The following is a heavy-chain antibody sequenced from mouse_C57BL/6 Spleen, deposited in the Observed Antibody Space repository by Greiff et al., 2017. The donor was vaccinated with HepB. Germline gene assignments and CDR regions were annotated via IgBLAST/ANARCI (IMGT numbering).Heavy chain of an antibody. Sequence: VQLQQSGAELVKPGASVKISCKASGYAFSSYWMNWVKQRPGKGLEWIGQIYPGDGDTNYNGKFKGKATLTADISSSTAYMQLSSLTSEDSAVYFCARSGYYGSTYFDYWGQGTTLTVSS. V-gene: IGHV1-80*01. CDR1: GYAFSSYW. CDR2: IYPGDGDT. D-gene: IGHD1-1*01. CDR3: ARSGYYGSTYFDY. J-gene: IGHJ2*01.